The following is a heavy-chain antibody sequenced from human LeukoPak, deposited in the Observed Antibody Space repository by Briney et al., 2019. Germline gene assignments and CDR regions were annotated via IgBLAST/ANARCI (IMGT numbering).Heavy chain of an antibody. D-gene: IGHD2-15*01. Sequence: GGSLRLSCAASGFTFSSYAMHWVRQAPGKGLEWVAVISYDGSNKYYADSVKGRFTISRDNSKNTLYLQMNSLRAEDTAVYYCARDGYSRESFDYWGQGTLVTVPS. V-gene: IGHV3-30-3*01. CDR3: ARDGYSRESFDY. J-gene: IGHJ4*02. CDR2: ISYDGSNK. CDR1: GFTFSSYA.